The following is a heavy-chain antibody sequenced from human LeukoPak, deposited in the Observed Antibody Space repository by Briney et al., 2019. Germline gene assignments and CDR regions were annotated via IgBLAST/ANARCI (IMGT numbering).Heavy chain of an antibody. D-gene: IGHD3-9*01. J-gene: IGHJ5*02. Sequence: GGSLRLSCAASGFTFSDNDMSWIRQAPGKGLEWVSYISSSGNYANYANSVKGRFTNSRDNAKNSLYLQMNSLRAEDTAVYYCARGGYDILTGTSFFDPWGQGTLVTVSS. V-gene: IGHV3-11*05. CDR3: ARGGYDILTGTSFFDP. CDR2: ISSSGNYA. CDR1: GFTFSDND.